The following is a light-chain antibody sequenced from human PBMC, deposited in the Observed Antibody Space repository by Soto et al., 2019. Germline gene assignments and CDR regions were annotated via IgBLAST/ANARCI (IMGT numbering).Light chain of an antibody. CDR1: QSVLYSSNNKNY. CDR3: PQYYSTPIT. J-gene: IGKJ3*01. CDR2: WAS. Sequence: DIVMTQSPDSLAVSLGERATINCKSSQSVLYSSNNKNYLAWYQQKPGQPPKLLIYWASTRESGVPDRFCGSGSGTDFTLTISSLQAEDVAVYYCPQYYSTPITFGPGTKVDIK. V-gene: IGKV4-1*01.